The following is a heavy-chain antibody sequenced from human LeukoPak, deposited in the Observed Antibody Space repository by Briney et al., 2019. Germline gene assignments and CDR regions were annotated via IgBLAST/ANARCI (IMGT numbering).Heavy chain of an antibody. D-gene: IGHD3-22*01. CDR1: GYTFTSYG. J-gene: IGHJ4*02. CDR3: ARRFYDSSGYYEAHDY. Sequence: ASVKVSCKASGYTFTSYGISWVRQAPGQGLEWMGWISAYNGNTNYAQKLQGRVTMTTDTSTSTAYMELWSLRSDDTALYFCARRFYDSSGYYEAHDYWGQGTLVTVSS. CDR2: ISAYNGNT. V-gene: IGHV1-18*01.